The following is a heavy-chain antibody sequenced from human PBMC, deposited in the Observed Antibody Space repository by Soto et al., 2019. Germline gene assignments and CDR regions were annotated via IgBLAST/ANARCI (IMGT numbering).Heavy chain of an antibody. D-gene: IGHD2-2*01. CDR1: EFTFITYE. CDR2: ISGSGNVI. J-gene: IGHJ4*02. CDR3: VRRYCSSTSCTFDY. V-gene: IGHV3-48*03. Sequence: PGGSLRLSCVTSEFTFITYEMNFVRHSPGKGLEWVSYISGSGNVIYYADSVEGRFTISRDNAKSSLSLQMDSLRAEDTAVYYCVRRYCSSTSCTFDYWGQGTLVTVSS.